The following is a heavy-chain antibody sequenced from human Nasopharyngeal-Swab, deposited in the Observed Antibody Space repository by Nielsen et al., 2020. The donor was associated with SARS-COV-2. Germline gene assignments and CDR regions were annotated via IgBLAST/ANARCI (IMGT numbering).Heavy chain of an antibody. J-gene: IGHJ4*02. CDR1: GYSFRTYG. D-gene: IGHD2/OR15-2a*01. CDR2: IVGSGGISGSGGNT. CDR3: AKDLRGPYFF. Sequence: GESLKISCVASGYSFRTYGMSGVRQAQGKGLEWVAAIVGSGGISGSGGNTYYADSVKGRFTISRDNSKNTLSLQMNSLRAEDTAVYYCAKDLRGPYFFWGQGTLVTVSS. V-gene: IGHV3-23*01.